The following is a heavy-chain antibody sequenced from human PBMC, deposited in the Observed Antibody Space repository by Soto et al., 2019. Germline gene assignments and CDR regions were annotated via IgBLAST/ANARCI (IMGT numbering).Heavy chain of an antibody. D-gene: IGHD3-22*01. J-gene: IGHJ6*02. V-gene: IGHV3-7*01. Sequence: GGSLRLSCAASGFTFSNYWMSWVRQAPGKGLEWVANIKQDGSESNYADSVKGRFTISRDNAENSLYLQMNSLRAEDTAVYYCARTAYYYDSSEHYYYYGMDVWGQGTTVTVSS. CDR1: GFTFSNYW. CDR2: IKQDGSES. CDR3: ARTAYYYDSSEHYYYYGMDV.